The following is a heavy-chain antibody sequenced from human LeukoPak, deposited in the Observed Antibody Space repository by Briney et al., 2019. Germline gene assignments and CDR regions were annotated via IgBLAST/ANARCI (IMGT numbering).Heavy chain of an antibody. V-gene: IGHV3-48*01. J-gene: IGHJ6*03. CDR1: GFSLSAYN. CDR3: ARDRHVPGLYYYYMDV. CDR2: ISSSSATI. Sequence: QTGGSLRLSCEGSGFSLSAYNMTWVRQAPGKGLESVSYISSSSATIFYADSVKGRFTISRDNAKNSLYLQMNSLRPEDTAVYFCARDRHVPGLYYYYMDVWGKGTTVTVSS. D-gene: IGHD6-6*01.